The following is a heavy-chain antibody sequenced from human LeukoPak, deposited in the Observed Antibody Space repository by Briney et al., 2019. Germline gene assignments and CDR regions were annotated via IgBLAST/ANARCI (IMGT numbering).Heavy chain of an antibody. CDR1: GGSISSSNW. J-gene: IGHJ6*03. CDR2: IYHSGST. CDR3: AREIYYYYYMDV. V-gene: IGHV4-4*02. Sequence: SETLSLTCTVSGGSISSSNWWSWVRQPPGKGLESIGEIYHSGSTNYNPSLKSRVTISVDKSKNQFSLKMSSVTAADTAVYYCAREIYYYYYMDVWGKGTTVTVSS.